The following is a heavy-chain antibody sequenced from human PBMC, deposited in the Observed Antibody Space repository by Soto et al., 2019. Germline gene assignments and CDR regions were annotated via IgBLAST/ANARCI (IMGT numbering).Heavy chain of an antibody. CDR2: ISWNSGSI. CDR1: GFTFDDYA. J-gene: IGHJ4*02. Sequence: PGGSLRLSCAASGFTFDDYAMHWVRQAPGKVLEWVSGISWNSGSIGYADSAKGRFTISRDNAKNSLYLQMNSLRAEDTALYYCAKDSGVEFSSFDYWGQGXLVTVYS. D-gene: IGHD3-16*02. V-gene: IGHV3-9*01. CDR3: AKDSGVEFSSFDY.